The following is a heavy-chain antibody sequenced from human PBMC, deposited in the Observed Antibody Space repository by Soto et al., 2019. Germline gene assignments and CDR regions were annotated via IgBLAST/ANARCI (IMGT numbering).Heavy chain of an antibody. Sequence: GGSLRLSCAASGFTFSSYGMHWVRQAPGKGLEWLTVISYDGGNKYYAESVKGRFTISRDNSKNTLYLQMNSLRAEDAAVYYCAKTLGYCSSSSCSKDYYYYYGLDVWGQGTTVTVSS. CDR2: ISYDGGNK. V-gene: IGHV3-30*18. CDR3: AKTLGYCSSSSCSKDYYYYYGLDV. J-gene: IGHJ6*02. CDR1: GFTFSSYG. D-gene: IGHD2-2*01.